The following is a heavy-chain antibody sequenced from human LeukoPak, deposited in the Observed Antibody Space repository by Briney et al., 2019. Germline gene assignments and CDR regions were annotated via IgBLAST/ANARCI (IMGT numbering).Heavy chain of an antibody. CDR2: INHSGST. Sequence: SETQSLTCAVYGGSFSGYYWSWIRQPPGKGLEWIGEINHSGSTNYNPSLKSRVTISVVTSKNQFSLKLSSVTAADTAVYYCARATGYYYGSGSYYNKRVYYFDYWGQGTLVTVSS. D-gene: IGHD3-10*01. CDR1: GGSFSGYY. J-gene: IGHJ4*02. V-gene: IGHV4-34*01. CDR3: ARATGYYYGSGSYYNKRVYYFDY.